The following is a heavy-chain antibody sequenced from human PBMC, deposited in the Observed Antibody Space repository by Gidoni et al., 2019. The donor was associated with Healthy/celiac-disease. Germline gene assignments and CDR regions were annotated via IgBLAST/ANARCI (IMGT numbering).Heavy chain of an antibody. CDR3: ATSIEAGGDY. D-gene: IGHD6-19*01. J-gene: IGHJ4*02. CDR1: GFTFSSYS. CDR2: ISSSSSTI. V-gene: IGHV3-48*01. Sequence: EVQLVESGGGLVQPGGSLRLSCAASGFTFSSYSMNWVRQAPGKGLEWVSYISSSSSTIYYADSVKGRFTISRDNAKNSLYLQMNSLRAEDTAVYYCATSIEAGGDYWGQGTLVTVSS.